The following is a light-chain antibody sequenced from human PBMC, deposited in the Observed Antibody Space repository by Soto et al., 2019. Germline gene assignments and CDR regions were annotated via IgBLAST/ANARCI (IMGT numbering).Light chain of an antibody. CDR3: QQYGSSTGYT. CDR2: GVS. J-gene: IGKJ2*01. V-gene: IGKV3-20*01. CDR1: QSVSSNY. Sequence: EIVLTQSPGTLSLSPGERATLSCRASQSVSSNYLAWYQQKPGQAPRLLIYGVSSRATGIPDRFSGSGSGTDVTLTISRLEPEDFAVYYCQQYGSSTGYTFGQGTKLEIK.